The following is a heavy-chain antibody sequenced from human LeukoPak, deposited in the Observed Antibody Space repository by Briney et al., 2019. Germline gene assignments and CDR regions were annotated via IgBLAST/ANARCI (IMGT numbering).Heavy chain of an antibody. J-gene: IGHJ4*02. Sequence: GPLRLSVAASGFTSSSFTMNWVRQPPGKGRKGIGEINHSGSTNYNPSLKSRVTVSVDTSKDQFSLELSSVTAADTAVYYCARVGDTAMAPFAWWGQGTLVTVSS. D-gene: IGHD5-18*01. CDR2: INHSGST. V-gene: IGHV4-34*01. CDR1: GFTSSSFT. CDR3: ARVGDTAMAPFAW.